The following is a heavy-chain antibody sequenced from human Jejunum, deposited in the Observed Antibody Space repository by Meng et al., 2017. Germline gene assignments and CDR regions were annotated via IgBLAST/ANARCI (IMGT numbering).Heavy chain of an antibody. Sequence: QVTVQESGQGLVRPSETLSLTCTVSGGFASSGSYYWTWVRQSPGKGLEWIGYNFDNGRTNYNPSLKSRVTMSVDTSRNQFSLKLSSVTAADTAVYYCARDNWGSIDYWGQGVLVTVSS. CDR2: NFDNGRT. CDR3: ARDNWGSIDY. V-gene: IGHV4-61*01. CDR1: GGFASSGSYY. J-gene: IGHJ4*02. D-gene: IGHD7-27*01.